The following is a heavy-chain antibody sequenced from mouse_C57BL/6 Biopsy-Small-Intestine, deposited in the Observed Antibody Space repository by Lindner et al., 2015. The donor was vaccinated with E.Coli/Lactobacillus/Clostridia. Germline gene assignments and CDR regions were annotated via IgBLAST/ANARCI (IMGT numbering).Heavy chain of an antibody. CDR3: ARDSPYFDY. D-gene: IGHD2-12*01. Sequence: VQLQESGPELVKPGASVKISCKASGYAFSSSWMNWVKQRPGKGLEWIGRIYPGDGDTNYNGKFKGKATLTADKSSSTAHMQLSSLTSEDSAVYFCARDSPYFDYWGQGTTLTVSS. J-gene: IGHJ2*01. CDR1: GYAFSSSW. CDR2: IYPGDGDT. V-gene: IGHV1-82*01.